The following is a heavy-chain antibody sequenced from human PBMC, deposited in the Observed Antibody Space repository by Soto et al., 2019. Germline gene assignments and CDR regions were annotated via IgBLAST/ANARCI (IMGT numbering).Heavy chain of an antibody. CDR2: IFSNDEK. CDR1: GFSLSNARMG. Sequence: QVTLKESGPVLVKPAETLTLTCTVSGFSLSNARMGVSWIRQPPGKALEWLAHIFSNDEKSYSTSLKSRITISKDTSKSQVVLTMTNMDPVDTATYYCARIPDNWTPWRNDYYYYGMDVWGQGTTVTVSS. D-gene: IGHD1-20*01. CDR3: ARIPDNWTPWRNDYYYYGMDV. V-gene: IGHV2-26*01. J-gene: IGHJ6*02.